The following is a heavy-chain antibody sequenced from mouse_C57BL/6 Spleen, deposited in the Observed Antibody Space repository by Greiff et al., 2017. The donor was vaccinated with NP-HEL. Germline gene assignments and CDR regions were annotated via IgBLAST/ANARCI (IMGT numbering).Heavy chain of an antibody. CDR1: GYTFTSYT. Sequence: QVQLKQSGAELARPGASVTMSCKASGYTFTSYTMHWVKQRPGQGLEWIGYINPSSGYTKYNQKFKDKATLTADKSSSTAYMQLSSLTSEDSAVYYCARSELYYFDYWGQGTTLTVSS. CDR3: ARSELYYFDY. J-gene: IGHJ2*01. V-gene: IGHV1-4*01. CDR2: INPSSGYT. D-gene: IGHD3-3*01.